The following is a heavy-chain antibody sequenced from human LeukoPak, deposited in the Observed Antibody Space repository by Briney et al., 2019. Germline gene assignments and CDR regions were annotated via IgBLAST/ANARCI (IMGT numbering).Heavy chain of an antibody. J-gene: IGHJ4*02. CDR2: IYYSGST. Sequence: SETLSLTCTVSGGSISSYYWSWIRQSPGKGLEWIGYIYYSGSTYYNPSLKSRVTISIDTSKNQFSLKLSSVTAADTAVYYCARDRSWRSGYYGYFDYWGQGTLVTVSS. CDR1: GGSISSYY. D-gene: IGHD3-3*01. V-gene: IGHV4-59*01. CDR3: ARDRSWRSGYYGYFDY.